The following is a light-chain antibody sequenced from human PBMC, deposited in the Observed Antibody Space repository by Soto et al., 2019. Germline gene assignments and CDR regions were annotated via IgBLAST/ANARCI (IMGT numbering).Light chain of an antibody. CDR3: QQSYSTPNP. J-gene: IGKJ2*01. CDR1: QSISSY. V-gene: IGKV1-39*01. CDR2: AAS. Sequence: DIQMTQSPSSLSASVGDRVTSTCRASQSISSYLNWYQQKPGKAPKLLIYAASSLQSGVPSRFSGSGSGTDFTLTISSLQPEDFATYYCQQSYSTPNPFGQGTKLEIK.